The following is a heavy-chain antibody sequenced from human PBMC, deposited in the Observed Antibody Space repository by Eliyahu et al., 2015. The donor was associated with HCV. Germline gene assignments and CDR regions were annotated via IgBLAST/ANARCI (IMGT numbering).Heavy chain of an antibody. Sequence: EVQLVETGGGLIQPGGSLRLSCTASGFTVSSNYVNWVRQAPGKGLEWVSVIYSGGSTYYADSVKGRFIISRDNSKNTVYIQMNSLRAEDTAVYYCARGSLPTHFDYWGQGTLVTVSS. D-gene: IGHD3-10*01. CDR1: GFTVSSNY. CDR2: IYSGGST. V-gene: IGHV3-53*02. J-gene: IGHJ4*02. CDR3: ARGSLPTHFDY.